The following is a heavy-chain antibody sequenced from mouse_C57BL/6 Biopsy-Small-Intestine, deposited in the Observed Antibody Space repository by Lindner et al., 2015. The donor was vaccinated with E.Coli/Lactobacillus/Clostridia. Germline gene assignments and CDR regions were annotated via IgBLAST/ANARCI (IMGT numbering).Heavy chain of an antibody. CDR3: ARNYGSSYGGYFDY. CDR1: GYAFTTYP. CDR2: FHPYNDDT. D-gene: IGHD1-1*01. J-gene: IGHJ2*01. Sequence: VQLQESGAELVKPGASVKMSCKASGYAFTTYPIEWMKQNHGKSLEWIGNFHPYNDDTKYNEKFKGKATLTVEKSSSTVYLELSRLTSDDSAVYYCARNYGSSYGGYFDYWGQGTTLTVSS. V-gene: IGHV1-47*01.